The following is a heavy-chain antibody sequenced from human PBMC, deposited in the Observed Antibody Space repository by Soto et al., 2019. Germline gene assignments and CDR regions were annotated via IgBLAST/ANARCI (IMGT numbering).Heavy chain of an antibody. V-gene: IGHV1-18*01. Sequence: QLVQSGAEVKKPGASVKVSCKASGYTFTSYGMSWVRQAPGQGLEWMAWISNDNGNTEYSERLQGRVTLTTDTSTSTVYMELRSLKSDDTAVYYCARSSSSTWSFGWLEPWGQGTLVTVSS. CDR3: ARSSSSTWSFGWLEP. CDR1: GYTFTSYG. CDR2: ISNDNGNT. J-gene: IGHJ5*02. D-gene: IGHD6-13*01.